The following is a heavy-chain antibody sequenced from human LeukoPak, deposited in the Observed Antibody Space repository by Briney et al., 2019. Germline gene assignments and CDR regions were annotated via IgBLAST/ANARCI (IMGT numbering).Heavy chain of an antibody. Sequence: ASVKVSCKASGYTFTGYYVHWVRQAPGQGLQWMGWINPNSGGTNYAQKFQGRVTMTRDTSISTAYMELSRLTSDDTAVYYCSGGDYDILTVHTTTFDYWGQGTLVTVSS. CDR3: SGGDYDILTVHTTTFDY. CDR2: INPNSGGT. CDR1: GYTFTGYY. D-gene: IGHD3-9*01. J-gene: IGHJ4*02. V-gene: IGHV1-2*02.